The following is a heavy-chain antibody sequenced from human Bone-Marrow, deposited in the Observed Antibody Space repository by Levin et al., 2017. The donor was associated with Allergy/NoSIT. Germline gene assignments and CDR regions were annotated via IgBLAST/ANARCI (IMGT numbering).Heavy chain of an antibody. D-gene: IGHD3-10*01. CDR2: ISSSSSYI. V-gene: IGHV3-21*01. CDR3: ARDRHYYGSGSPYYYYYYMDV. CDR1: GFTFSSYS. J-gene: IGHJ6*03. Sequence: GGSLRLSCAASGFTFSSYSMNWVRQAPGKGLEWVSSISSSSSYIYYADSVKGRFTISRDNAKNSLYLQMNSLRAEDTAVYYCARDRHYYGSGSPYYYYYYMDVWGKGTTVTVSS.